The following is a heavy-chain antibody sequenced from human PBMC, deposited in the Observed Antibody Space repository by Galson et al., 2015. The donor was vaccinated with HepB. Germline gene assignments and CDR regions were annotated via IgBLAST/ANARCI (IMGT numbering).Heavy chain of an antibody. V-gene: IGHV5-51*03. Sequence: QSGAEVKKPGESLKISCQGSGYIFTRHWIGWVRQMPGRGLEWMGFIYPGGSDTRYSPSFQGQVTISADKSISTAYLQWSSLEASDTAMYYCTTNTLDRAFDMWGQGTMVTVSS. CDR1: GYIFTRHW. D-gene: IGHD1-1*01. CDR3: TTNTLDRAFDM. J-gene: IGHJ3*02. CDR2: IYPGGSDT.